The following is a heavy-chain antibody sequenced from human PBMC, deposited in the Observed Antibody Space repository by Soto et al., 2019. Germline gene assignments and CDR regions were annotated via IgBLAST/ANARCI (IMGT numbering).Heavy chain of an antibody. V-gene: IGHV3-7*01. CDR3: VREIASRL. Sequence: EVQVVESGGGLVQPGGSLRLSCVASGFTFTSYWMTWVRQAPGRGLEWVANINKDGSEKSYVDSVKGQFTISRDNAKSSLYLQMNSLRADDTAVYYCVREIASRLWGKGTTVIVSS. J-gene: IGHJ6*04. CDR1: GFTFTSYW. CDR2: INKDGSEK. D-gene: IGHD2-21*01.